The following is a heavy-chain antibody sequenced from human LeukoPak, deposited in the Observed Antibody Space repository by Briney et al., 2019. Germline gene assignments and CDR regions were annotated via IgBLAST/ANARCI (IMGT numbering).Heavy chain of an antibody. Sequence: ASVTVSCKVSGYTLTELSMHWVRQAPGEGLEWMGGFDPEDGETIYAQKFQGRVTMTEDTSTDTAYMELSSLRSEDTAVYYCATTSSSWYHYGMDVWGQGTTVTVSS. V-gene: IGHV1-24*01. CDR3: ATTSSSWYHYGMDV. D-gene: IGHD6-13*01. CDR2: FDPEDGET. CDR1: GYTLTELS. J-gene: IGHJ6*02.